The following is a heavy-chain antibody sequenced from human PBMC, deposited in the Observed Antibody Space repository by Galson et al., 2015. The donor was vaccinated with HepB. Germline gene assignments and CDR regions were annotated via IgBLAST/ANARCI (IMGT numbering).Heavy chain of an antibody. Sequence: SLRLSCAASGFTFSSYGMHWVRQAPDKGLEWVAVIWYDGSNKYYADSVKGRLTISRDNSKNTLYLQMNSLRAEDTAVYYCARGYSSSGLDYWGQGTLVTVSS. V-gene: IGHV3-33*01. CDR2: IWYDGSNK. CDR3: ARGYSSSGLDY. D-gene: IGHD6-6*01. J-gene: IGHJ4*02. CDR1: GFTFSSYG.